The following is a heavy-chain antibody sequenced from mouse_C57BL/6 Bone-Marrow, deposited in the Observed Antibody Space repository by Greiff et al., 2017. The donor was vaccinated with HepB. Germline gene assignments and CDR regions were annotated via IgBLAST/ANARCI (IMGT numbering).Heavy chain of an antibody. J-gene: IGHJ3*01. CDR2: IDPETGGT. CDR3: ARSFDYEFAY. CDR1: GYTFTDYE. D-gene: IGHD2-4*01. Sequence: SGAELVRPGASVTLSCKASGYTFTDYEMHWVKQTPVHGLEWIGAIDPETGGTADNQKFKGKAILTADKSSSTAYMELSSLTSEDSAVYFCARSFDYEFAYWGQGTLVTVSA. V-gene: IGHV1-15*01.